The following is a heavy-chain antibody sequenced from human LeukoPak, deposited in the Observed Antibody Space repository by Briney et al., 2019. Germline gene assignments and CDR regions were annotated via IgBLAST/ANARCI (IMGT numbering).Heavy chain of an antibody. CDR2: IIPIFGTA. CDR3: TRAYCTNGVCYTYNWFDP. J-gene: IGHJ5*02. V-gene: IGHV1-69*01. Sequence: ASVKVSCKASGGTFSSYAISWVRQAPGQGLEWMGGIIPIFGTANYAQKFQGRVTITADESTSTAYMELSSLRSEDTAVYYCTRAYCTNGVCYTYNWFDPWGQGTLVTVSS. CDR1: GGTFSSYA. D-gene: IGHD2-8*01.